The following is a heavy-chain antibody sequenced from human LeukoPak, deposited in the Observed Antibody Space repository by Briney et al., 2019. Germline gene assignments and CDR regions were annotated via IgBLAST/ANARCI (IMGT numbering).Heavy chain of an antibody. CDR1: GYRLRNHG. Sequence: ASVKVSCKASGYRLRNHGITWVRQAPGQGLEWMGRIIPIFGTANYAQKFQGRVTITTDESTSTAYMELSTLRSDDTAVYYCARERPPGDSSSWFLEGYFDIWGQGTLVTVSS. CDR2: IIPIFGTA. CDR3: ARERPPGDSSSWFLEGYFDI. V-gene: IGHV1-69*05. D-gene: IGHD6-13*01. J-gene: IGHJ4*02.